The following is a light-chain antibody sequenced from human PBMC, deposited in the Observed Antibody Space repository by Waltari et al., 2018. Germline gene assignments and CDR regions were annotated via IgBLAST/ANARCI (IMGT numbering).Light chain of an antibody. Sequence: ISSWLAWYQQKPGKAPKLLIYKASSLESGGPSRFSGSGSGTEFTLTISSLQPDDFAIYYYQQYNSHSRWTFGQGTKLGIK. CDR1: ISSW. V-gene: IGKV1-5*03. CDR3: QQYNSHSRWT. J-gene: IGKJ2*02. CDR2: KAS.